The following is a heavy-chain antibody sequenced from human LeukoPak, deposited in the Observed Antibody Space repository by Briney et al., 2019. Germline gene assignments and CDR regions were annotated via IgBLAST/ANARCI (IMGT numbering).Heavy chain of an antibody. J-gene: IGHJ4*02. CDR1: GYTLTELS. Sequence: GASVKVSCKVSGYTLTELSMHWVRQAPGKGLEWMGGIIPIFGTANYAQKFQGRVTITADESTSTAYMELSSLRSEDTAVYYCASGALRYFDWLSIDYWGQGTLVTVSS. CDR2: IIPIFGTA. D-gene: IGHD3-9*01. V-gene: IGHV1-69*13. CDR3: ASGALRYFDWLSIDY.